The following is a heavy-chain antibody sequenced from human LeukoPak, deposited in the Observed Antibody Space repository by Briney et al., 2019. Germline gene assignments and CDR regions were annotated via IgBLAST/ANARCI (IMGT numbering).Heavy chain of an antibody. J-gene: IGHJ4*02. Sequence: PSETLSLTCTVSGDPLITGFYYWTWIRQHPRNGLEWIGYIYYSGSTYYNPSLHSRLTISVDTFKNQFSLKLRSVTSADTAVYFCARADVVAAGSAYFDIWGQGALVTVSS. CDR3: ARADVVAAGSAYFDI. CDR2: IYYSGST. V-gene: IGHV4-31*03. CDR1: GDPLITGFYY. D-gene: IGHD6-13*01.